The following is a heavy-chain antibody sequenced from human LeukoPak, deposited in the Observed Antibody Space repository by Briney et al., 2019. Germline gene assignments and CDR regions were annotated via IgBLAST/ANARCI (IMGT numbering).Heavy chain of an antibody. CDR1: GFTFDDYF. CDR3: AKEVRGSSWTGFDH. D-gene: IGHD6-13*01. J-gene: IGHJ4*02. V-gene: IGHV3-43*01. CDR2: INKDGDRT. Sequence: GGSLRLSCAASGFTFDDYFIHWVRQAPGKGLEWVSLINKDGDRTYYADSVRGRFTISRDNSKDSLYLQMNSLTTEDTALYYCAKEVRGSSWTGFDHWGQGTLVTVSS.